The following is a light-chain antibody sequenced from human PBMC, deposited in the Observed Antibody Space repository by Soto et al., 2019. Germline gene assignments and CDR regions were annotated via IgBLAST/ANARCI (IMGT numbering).Light chain of an antibody. CDR1: QSVSSY. Sequence: EIVMTQSPATLSLSPGERATLSCRASQSVSSYLAWYQQKPGQAPRLLIYGASYRATGIPARFSGGGSGTDFTLSISSLEPEDFAVYYCQQRSDWLTFGGGTKVDIK. CDR3: QQRSDWLT. V-gene: IGKV3-11*01. J-gene: IGKJ4*01. CDR2: GAS.